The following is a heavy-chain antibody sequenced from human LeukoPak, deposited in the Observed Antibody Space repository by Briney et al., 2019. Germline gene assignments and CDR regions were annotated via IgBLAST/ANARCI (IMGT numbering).Heavy chain of an antibody. CDR1: GYTFTGYY. CDR3: ARAGRVEDYGLLSCIN. D-gene: IGHD2-2*01. V-gene: IGHV1-2*04. J-gene: IGHJ4*02. Sequence: ASVKVSCKASGYTFTGYYMHWVRQAPGQGLEWMGWINPNSGGTNYAQKFQGWVTMTRDTPISTAYMELSRLRSDDTAVYYCARAGRVEDYGLLSCINWGQGTLVTVSS. CDR2: INPNSGGT.